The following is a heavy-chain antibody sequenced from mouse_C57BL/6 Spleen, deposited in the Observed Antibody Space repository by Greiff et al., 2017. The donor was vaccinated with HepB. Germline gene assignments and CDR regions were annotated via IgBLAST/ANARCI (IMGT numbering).Heavy chain of an antibody. Sequence: EVKLVESGGGLVQPGGSLKLSCAASGFTFSDYYMYWVRQTPEKRLEWVAYISNGGGSTYYPDTVKGRFTISRDNAKNTLYLRMSRLKSEDTAMYYCARHPSITTVVARYFDVWGTGTTVTVSS. V-gene: IGHV5-12*01. J-gene: IGHJ1*03. D-gene: IGHD1-1*01. CDR2: ISNGGGST. CDR1: GFTFSDYY. CDR3: ARHPSITTVVARYFDV.